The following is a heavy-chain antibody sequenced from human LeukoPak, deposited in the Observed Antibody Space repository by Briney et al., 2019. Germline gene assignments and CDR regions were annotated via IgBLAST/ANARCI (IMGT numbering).Heavy chain of an antibody. CDR2: IGTAGDT. J-gene: IGHJ6*02. CDR1: GFTFDSYN. Sequence: PGGSLRLSCAASGFTFDSYNMHWVRQTAGKGLEWVSTIGTAGDTNYADSVKGRFTISIQNSKASLYLKMNSLRAADSAMYYCARDLTMVRGVITRRPNYFYYAMDVWGQGTTVGVSS. D-gene: IGHD3-10*01. CDR3: ARDLTMVRGVITRRPNYFYYAMDV. V-gene: IGHV3-13*01.